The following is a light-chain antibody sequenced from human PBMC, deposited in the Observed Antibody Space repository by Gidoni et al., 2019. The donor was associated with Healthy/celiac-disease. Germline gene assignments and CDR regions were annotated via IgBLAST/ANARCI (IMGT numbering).Light chain of an antibody. Sequence: IVSTQSPATLSLSPGERATLSCRASQTVSSYLAWYQQKPGQAPRPLIYHASNRAPGIPARFSGSGSETDFTLTISSLEPEDFEVYYCQKSSNWHTFGGGTKVEIK. V-gene: IGKV3-11*01. CDR3: QKSSNWHT. J-gene: IGKJ4*01. CDR1: QTVSSY. CDR2: HAS.